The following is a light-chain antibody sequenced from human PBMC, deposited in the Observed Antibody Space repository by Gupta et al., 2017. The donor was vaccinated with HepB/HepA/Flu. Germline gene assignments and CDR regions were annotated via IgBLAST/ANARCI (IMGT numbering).Light chain of an antibody. CDR2: DVS. CDR1: SSDVGGFDY. CDR3: SSYTSGSTLLV. Sequence: QSALTQIASVSGSPGQSITISCTGTSSDVGGFDYVSWYQQYPGKAPKVMSYDVSNRPSGVSNRFSGSKSGNTASLTISGLQAEDEADYYCSSYTSGSTLLVFGGGTKLTVL. J-gene: IGLJ2*01. V-gene: IGLV2-14*01.